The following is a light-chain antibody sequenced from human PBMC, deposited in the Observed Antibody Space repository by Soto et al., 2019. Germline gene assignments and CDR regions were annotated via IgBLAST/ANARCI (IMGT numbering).Light chain of an antibody. CDR1: QSLLHSNGYNY. CDR3: MQALQTPLT. V-gene: IGKV2-28*01. J-gene: IGKJ4*01. CDR2: LGS. Sequence: DLVMTQSPLSLPVTPGEPASISCRSSQSLLHSNGYNYLDWYLQKPGQSPQVLIYLGSNRASGVPDRFSGSGSGRDFTLKISRVEAEDVGVYYCMQALQTPLTFGGGTKVEIK.